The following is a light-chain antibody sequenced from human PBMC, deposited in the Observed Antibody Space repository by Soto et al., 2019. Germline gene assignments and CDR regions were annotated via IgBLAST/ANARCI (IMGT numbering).Light chain of an antibody. V-gene: IGLV2-14*03. CDR2: DVS. Sequence: QSARTQPASVSGSPGQSITISCTGTSSDVGGYNFVSWYQQHSGKAPKLMIYDVSNRPSGVSNRFSGSKSGNTASLTISGLQAEDEADYYCSSYTSSSLHVFGTGTKVTVL. CDR1: SSDVGGYNF. J-gene: IGLJ1*01. CDR3: SSYTSSSLHV.